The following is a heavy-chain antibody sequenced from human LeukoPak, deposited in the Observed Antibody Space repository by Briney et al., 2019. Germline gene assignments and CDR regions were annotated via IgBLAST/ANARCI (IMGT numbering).Heavy chain of an antibody. CDR1: GGTFSSYG. Sequence: SVKVSCKASGGTFSSYGITWLRQAPGQGLEWMGWFIPTFRTSNYAQKFQDRLTITADESASIAYMELSSLRSEDTAVYYCAALRFLEWLDDNYGPFDYWGQGTLVTVSS. CDR2: FIPTFRTS. J-gene: IGHJ4*02. V-gene: IGHV1-69*13. D-gene: IGHD3-3*01. CDR3: AALRFLEWLDDNYGPFDY.